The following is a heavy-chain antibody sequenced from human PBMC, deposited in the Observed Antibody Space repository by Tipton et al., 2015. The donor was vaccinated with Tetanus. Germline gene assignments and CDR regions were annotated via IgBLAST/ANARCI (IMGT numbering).Heavy chain of an antibody. CDR2: ISHTGTTT. CDR1: GFTFSAYY. CDR3: TKDVGIVLFDY. J-gene: IGHJ4*02. D-gene: IGHD2-8*01. Sequence: SLRLSCAASGFTFSAYYMSWIRLAPGKGLEWISYISHTGTTTYYSASVMGRFTVSRDNTKNSLYLEINSLRAEDTAVYYCTKDVGIVLFDYWGQGTLVTVSS. V-gene: IGHV3-11*01.